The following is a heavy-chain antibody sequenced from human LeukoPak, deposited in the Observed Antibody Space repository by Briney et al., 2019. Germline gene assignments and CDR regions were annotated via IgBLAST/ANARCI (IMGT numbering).Heavy chain of an antibody. Sequence: SETLSLTCLVYDEPVSGYSRSWIRQAPGKGLEWIGEINQSGSTNYNPSLKSRVTISVDTSKNQFSLKLSSVTAADTAVYYCARGSTYCGGDCYLLDYWGQGTLVTVSS. CDR1: DEPVSGYS. CDR3: ARGSTYCGGDCYLLDY. D-gene: IGHD2-21*02. CDR2: INQSGST. J-gene: IGHJ4*02. V-gene: IGHV4-34*01.